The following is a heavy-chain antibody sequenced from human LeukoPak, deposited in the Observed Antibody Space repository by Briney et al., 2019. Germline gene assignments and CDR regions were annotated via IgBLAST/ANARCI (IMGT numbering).Heavy chain of an antibody. CDR3: ARGGPKQWLDY. V-gene: IGHV3-7*01. Sequence: GGSLRLSCAASGFTFSSYWMSWVRRAPGKGLEWVANIKQDGSEKYYVDSVKGRFTISRDNAKNSLYLQMNSLRAEDTAVYYCARGGPKQWLDYWGQGTLVTVSS. CDR2: IKQDGSEK. D-gene: IGHD6-19*01. J-gene: IGHJ4*02. CDR1: GFTFSSYW.